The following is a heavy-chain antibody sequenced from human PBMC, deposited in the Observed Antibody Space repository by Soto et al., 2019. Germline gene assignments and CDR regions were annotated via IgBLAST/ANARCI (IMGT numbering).Heavy chain of an antibody. Sequence: QVQLLESGPGLVKPSQTLSLTCTVSGGSISGGGYYWSWIRQHPGKALEWIGYIYYTGTTYYNPSLKSRLTISVDTSKNQFFLKLSSVTAADTAFYYCARLSYYDSSDFYHFDSWGQGTLVTVSS. D-gene: IGHD3-22*01. V-gene: IGHV4-31*03. J-gene: IGHJ4*02. CDR1: GGSISGGGYY. CDR3: ARLSYYDSSDFYHFDS. CDR2: IYYTGTT.